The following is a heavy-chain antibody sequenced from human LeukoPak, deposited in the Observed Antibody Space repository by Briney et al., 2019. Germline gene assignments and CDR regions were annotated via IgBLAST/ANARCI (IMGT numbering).Heavy chain of an antibody. J-gene: IGHJ3*02. CDR1: GGSFSGYY. CDR2: INHSGST. V-gene: IGHV4-34*01. CDR3: ARVEYCSSTSCYPSAFDI. Sequence: PSETLSLTCAAYGGSFSGYYWSWIRQPPGKGLEWIGEINHSGSTNYNPSLKSRVTISVDTSKNQFSLKLSSVTAADTAVYYCARVEYCSSTSCYPSAFDIWGQGTMVTVSS. D-gene: IGHD2-2*01.